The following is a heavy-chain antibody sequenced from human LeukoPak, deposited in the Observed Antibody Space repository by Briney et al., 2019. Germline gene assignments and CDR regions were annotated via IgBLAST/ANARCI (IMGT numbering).Heavy chain of an antibody. CDR2: IRSRANSYAT. CDR3: ATLYGDSPDY. Sequence: PGGSLRLSCAASEFTLSGSTIHWVRQASGKGLGWVGPIRSRANSYATAYAASVKGRFTISRDDSKNTAYLQMNSLRAEDTAVYYCATLYGDSPDYWGQGTLVTVSS. J-gene: IGHJ4*02. V-gene: IGHV3-73*01. D-gene: IGHD4-17*01. CDR1: EFTLSGST.